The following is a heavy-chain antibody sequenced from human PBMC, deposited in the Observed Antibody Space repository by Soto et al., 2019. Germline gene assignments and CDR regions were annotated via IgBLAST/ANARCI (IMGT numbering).Heavy chain of an antibody. Sequence: LSLTCSVSGGSMSDTSYFWGWIRQPPGKGLEWIGYVSGSGNTFYNPSLKNRVTISVDTSKNQFSLKVTSVTAAATAVYYCARQVPRYRVYEAREAADYWGQGTLVTVSS. CDR3: ARQVPRYRVYEAREAADY. CDR1: GGSMSDTSYF. CDR2: VSGSGNT. D-gene: IGHD5-12*01. V-gene: IGHV4-39*01. J-gene: IGHJ4*02.